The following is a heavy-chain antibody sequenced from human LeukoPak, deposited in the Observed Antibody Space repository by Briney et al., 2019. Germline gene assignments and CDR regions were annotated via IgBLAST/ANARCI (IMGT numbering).Heavy chain of an antibody. CDR1: GGSFSGYY. CDR3: ARARWFGERNYHLYY. Sequence: SETLSLTCAVYGGSFSGYYWSWIRQPPGKGLEWIGEINHSGSTNYNPSLKSRVTMSVDTSKNQFSLKLSSVTAADTAVYYCARARWFGERNYHLYYWGQGTLVTVSS. D-gene: IGHD3-10*01. V-gene: IGHV4-34*01. CDR2: INHSGST. J-gene: IGHJ4*02.